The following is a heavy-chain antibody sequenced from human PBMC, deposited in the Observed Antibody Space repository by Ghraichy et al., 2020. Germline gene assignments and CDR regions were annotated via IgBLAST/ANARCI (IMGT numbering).Heavy chain of an antibody. D-gene: IGHD6-13*01. J-gene: IGHJ1*01. CDR1: GGSISSYY. CDR2: IYTSGST. CDR3: ARGESSSWRSPFQH. V-gene: IGHV4-4*07. Sequence: SETLSLTCTVSGGSISSYYWSWIRQPAGKGLEWIGRIYTSGSTNYNPSLKSRVTMSVDTSKNQFSLKLSSVTAADTAVYYCARGESSSWRSPFQHWGQGTLVTVSS.